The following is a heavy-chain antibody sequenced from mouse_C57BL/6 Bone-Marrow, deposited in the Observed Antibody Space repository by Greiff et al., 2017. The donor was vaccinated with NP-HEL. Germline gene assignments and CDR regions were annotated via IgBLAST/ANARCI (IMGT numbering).Heavy chain of an antibody. CDR3: ARSGSWDYYFDY. CDR1: GYTFTSYG. D-gene: IGHD4-1*01. Sequence: QVQLKQSGAELARPGASVKLSCKASGYTFTSYGISWVKQRTGQGLEWIGEIYPRSGNTYYNEKFKGKATLTADKSSSTAYMELRSLTSEDSAVYFCARSGSWDYYFDYWGQGTTRTVSS. J-gene: IGHJ2*01. CDR2: IYPRSGNT. V-gene: IGHV1-81*01.